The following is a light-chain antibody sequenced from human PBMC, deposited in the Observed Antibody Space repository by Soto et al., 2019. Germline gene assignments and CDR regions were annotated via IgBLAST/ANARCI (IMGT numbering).Light chain of an antibody. CDR3: QQYRT. CDR2: GAS. V-gene: IGKV3-20*01. CDR1: QSVSSD. J-gene: IGKJ1*01. Sequence: ILLTQSPATLSVSPGESATLSCRASQSVSSDLAWYQQKPGQTPRLLIYGASSRATGIPDRFSGSGSGTDFTLTISRLEPEDFAVYYCQQYRTFGQGTKVDIK.